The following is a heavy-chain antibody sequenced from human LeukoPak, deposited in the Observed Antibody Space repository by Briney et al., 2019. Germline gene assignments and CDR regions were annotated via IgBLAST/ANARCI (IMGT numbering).Heavy chain of an antibody. CDR3: ARDLIHGNYFDY. CDR2: IYTSGST. Sequence: PSETLSLTCTVSGGSISSYYWRWIRQSAGKGLEWIGRIYTSGSTNYNPSLKSRVTMSVDTSKNQFSLKLSSVTAADTAVYYCARDLIHGNYFDYWGQGTLVTVSS. CDR1: GGSISSYY. D-gene: IGHD2-8*01. J-gene: IGHJ4*02. V-gene: IGHV4-4*07.